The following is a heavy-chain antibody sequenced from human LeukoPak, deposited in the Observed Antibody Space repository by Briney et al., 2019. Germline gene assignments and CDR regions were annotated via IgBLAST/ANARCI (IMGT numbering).Heavy chain of an antibody. D-gene: IGHD3-22*01. CDR2: INHSGST. Sequence: SETLSLTCAVYGGSFSGYYWSWIRQPPGKGLEWIGEINHSGSTNYNPSLKSRVTISVDTSKNQFSLKLSSVTAADTAVYYCASRSDSSGYYYFLAGYFDYWGQGTLVTVSS. CDR3: ASRSDSSGYYYFLAGYFDY. V-gene: IGHV4-34*01. J-gene: IGHJ4*02. CDR1: GGSFSGYY.